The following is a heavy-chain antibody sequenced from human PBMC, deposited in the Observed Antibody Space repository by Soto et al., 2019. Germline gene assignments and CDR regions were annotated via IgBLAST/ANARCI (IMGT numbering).Heavy chain of an antibody. CDR2: INQSGST. CDR3: SRRNYYYALDV. V-gene: IGHV4-34*02. Sequence: QVQLQQWGAGLLNPSETLSLTCTVSGVSFSDYYWSWIRQPPGKGLEWIGEINQSGSTNYNPALKGRVSISVDTAKTQFALKVSSVTAADTAVSYCSRRNYYYALDVWGQGTTVTVSS. CDR1: GVSFSDYY. J-gene: IGHJ6*02.